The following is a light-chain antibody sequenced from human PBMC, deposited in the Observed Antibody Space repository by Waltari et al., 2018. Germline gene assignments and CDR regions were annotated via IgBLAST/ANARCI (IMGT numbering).Light chain of an antibody. V-gene: IGKV1-16*01. CDR3: QQYSSFPLT. J-gene: IGKJ3*01. CDR2: SAS. CDR1: QDIINY. Sequence: DIQVTQSPSSLSASVGDRVTITCRASQDIINYLAWFQQKPGKPPKSLIYSASRMHRGVADRFSGSGSGTEFTLTITSLQPEDVATYYCQQYSSFPLTFGPGTKVGIK.